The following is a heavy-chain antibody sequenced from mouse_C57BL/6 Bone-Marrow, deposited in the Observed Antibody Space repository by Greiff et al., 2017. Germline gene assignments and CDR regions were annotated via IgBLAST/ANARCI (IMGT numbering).Heavy chain of an antibody. J-gene: IGHJ3*01. CDR1: GFTFTDYY. D-gene: IGHD2-4*01. Sequence: EVMLVESGGGLVQPGGSLSLSCAASGFTFTDYYMSWVRQPPGKALEWLGFIRNKANGYTTEYSASVKGRFTISRDNSQSILYLQMNALRAEDSATYYCARSPYDYYWFAYWGQGTLVTVSA. V-gene: IGHV7-3*01. CDR2: IRNKANGYTT. CDR3: ARSPYDYYWFAY.